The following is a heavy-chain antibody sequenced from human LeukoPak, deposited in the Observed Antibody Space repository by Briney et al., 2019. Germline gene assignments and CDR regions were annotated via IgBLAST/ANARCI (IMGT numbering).Heavy chain of an antibody. J-gene: IGHJ3*02. CDR1: GYSISSGYY. CDR2: IYHSGST. D-gene: IGHD1-26*01. Sequence: PSETLSLTCTVSGYSISSGYYWGWIRQPPGKGLEWIGSIYHSGSTYYNPSLKSRVTISVDTSKNQFSLKLSSVTAADTAVYYCARQQWELRTFDIWGRGTMVTVSS. CDR3: ARQQWELRTFDI. V-gene: IGHV4-38-2*02.